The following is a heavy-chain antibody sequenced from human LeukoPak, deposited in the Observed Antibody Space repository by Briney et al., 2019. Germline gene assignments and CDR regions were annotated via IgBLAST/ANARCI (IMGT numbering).Heavy chain of an antibody. D-gene: IGHD6-19*01. CDR3: TKGDGGWYPIDY. J-gene: IGHJ4*02. Sequence: GASLRLSCAASGFTFNKDGMCWVRQAPGKGLEWVSTVNENGAETHYADSVKGRFTISRDNSKNSVLLQMNSLRADDTALYYCTKGDGGWYPIDYWGQGTLVIVSS. CDR1: GFTFNKDG. V-gene: IGHV3-23*01. CDR2: VNENGAET.